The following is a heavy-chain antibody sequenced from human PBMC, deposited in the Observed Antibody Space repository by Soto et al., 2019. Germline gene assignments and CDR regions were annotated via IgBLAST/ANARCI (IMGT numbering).Heavy chain of an antibody. D-gene: IGHD2-2*01. Sequence: QVQLQESGPGLVKPSETLSLTCTVSGGSISSDYWSWIRQPPGKGLEWIGYFSIRGNTNYNPSLKSRVTMSVDTSNNMFSLKLTSVTPADTAVYYCARDHIVVVPSGLAARLDSYGLDVWGKGTTVTVSS. J-gene: IGHJ6*04. CDR2: FSIRGNT. V-gene: IGHV4-59*01. CDR3: ARDHIVVVPSGLAARLDSYGLDV. CDR1: GGSISSDY.